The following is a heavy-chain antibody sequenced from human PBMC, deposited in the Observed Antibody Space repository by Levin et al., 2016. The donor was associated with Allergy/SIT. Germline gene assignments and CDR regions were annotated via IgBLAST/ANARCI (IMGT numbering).Heavy chain of an antibody. CDR2: IDPSDSYT. D-gene: IGHD6-19*01. J-gene: IGHJ5*02. Sequence: VRQMPGKGLEWMGRIDPSDSYTNYSPSFQGHVTISADKSISTAYLQWSSLKASDTAMYYCAGMPDSGWYSYNWFDPWGQGTLVTVSS. V-gene: IGHV5-10-1*01. CDR3: AGMPDSGWYSYNWFDP.